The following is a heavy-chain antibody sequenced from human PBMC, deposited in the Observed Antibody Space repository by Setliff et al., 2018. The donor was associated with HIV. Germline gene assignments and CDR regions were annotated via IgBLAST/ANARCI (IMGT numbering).Heavy chain of an antibody. V-gene: IGHV4-59*11. J-gene: IGHJ1*01. CDR2: IYYNGIT. CDR3: ARAGYYGSTSYWEYFQH. CDR1: GGSISSHY. D-gene: IGHD3-22*01. Sequence: SENLSLTCTVSGGSISSHYWSWIRQPPGKGLEWIGSIYYNGITNYNPSLKSRVTVSVDTSKNQFSLKLSSVTAADTAVYYCARAGYYGSTSYWEYFQHWGQGTLVTVSS.